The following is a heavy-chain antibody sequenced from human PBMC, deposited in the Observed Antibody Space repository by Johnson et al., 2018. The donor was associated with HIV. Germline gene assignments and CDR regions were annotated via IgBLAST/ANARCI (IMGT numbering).Heavy chain of an antibody. V-gene: IGHV3-20*04. CDR3: STVWRNEGRHSLDV. J-gene: IGHJ3*01. Sequence: VQLVESGGGVVRPGGSPRLSCAVSGFTVSSNYMSWVRQAPGKGLEWVSGINWNGGTTDYADSVKGRFAISRNNADNSLYLQMNSLRVEDTALYFCSTVWRNEGRHSLDVWGLGTMVTVSS. D-gene: IGHD1-1*01. CDR1: GFTVSSNY. CDR2: INWNGGTT.